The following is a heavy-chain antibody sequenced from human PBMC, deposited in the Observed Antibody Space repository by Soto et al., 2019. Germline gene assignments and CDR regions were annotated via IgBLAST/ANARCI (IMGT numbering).Heavy chain of an antibody. J-gene: IGHJ6*02. CDR3: AQTMAGPYYYYYGMDV. Sequence: SGPTLVNPTQTLTLTCTFSGFSLSTSGVGVGWIRQPPGKALEWLALIYWNDDKRYSPSLKSRLTITKDTSKNQVVLTMTNMDPVDTATYYCAQTMAGPYYYYYGMDVWGQGTPVTV. CDR2: IYWNDDK. CDR1: GFSLSTSGVG. V-gene: IGHV2-5*01.